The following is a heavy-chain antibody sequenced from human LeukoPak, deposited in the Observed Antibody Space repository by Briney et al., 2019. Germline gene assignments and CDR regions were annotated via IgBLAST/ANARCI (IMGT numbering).Heavy chain of an antibody. J-gene: IGHJ5*02. Sequence: SETLSLTRTDSLGSLSSGSYYWSWIRQPAGKGLEWIGRIYTSGSNNYNPSLKGRVPISETTSKTQYSLKLSSVTAADTAVYYCAREGEYSSSWYLPRAQYNWFDPWGQGTMVTVSS. CDR1: LGSLSSGSYY. CDR2: IYTSGSN. D-gene: IGHD6-13*01. V-gene: IGHV4-61*02. CDR3: AREGEYSSSWYLPRAQYNWFDP.